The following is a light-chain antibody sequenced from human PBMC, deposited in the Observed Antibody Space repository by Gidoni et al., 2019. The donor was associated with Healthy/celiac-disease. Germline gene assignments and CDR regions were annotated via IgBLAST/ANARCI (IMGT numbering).Light chain of an antibody. CDR1: KLGDKY. J-gene: IGLJ1*01. CDR3: QVWDSGTAL. V-gene: IGLV3-1*01. CDR2: HDS. Sequence: SYELTQPPSVSVSPGQTASITCSGDKLGDKYVACYQQKPGQSPVLVIYHDSKRPSGIPERFSGSNSGNTATLTISGTQAMDESDYYCQVWDSGTALFGTGTKVTVL.